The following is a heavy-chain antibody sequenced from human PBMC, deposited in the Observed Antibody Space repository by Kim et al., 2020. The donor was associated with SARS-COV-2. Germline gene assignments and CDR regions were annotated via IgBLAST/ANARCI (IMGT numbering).Heavy chain of an antibody. J-gene: IGHJ2*01. Sequence: GESLKISCKGSGYSFTNYWIGWVRQMPGKGLEWMGIIYPGDSDTRYSPSFQGQVTISADKSISTAYLQWSSLKASDTAMYYCARAPYRYYDSSGYYNWYFDLWGRGTLVTVSS. CDR1: GYSFTNYW. CDR3: ARAPYRYYDSSGYYNWYFDL. CDR2: IYPGDSDT. D-gene: IGHD3-22*01. V-gene: IGHV5-51*01.